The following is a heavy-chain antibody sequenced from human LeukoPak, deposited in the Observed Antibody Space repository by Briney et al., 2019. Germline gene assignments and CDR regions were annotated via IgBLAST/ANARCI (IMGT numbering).Heavy chain of an antibody. D-gene: IGHD1-26*01. Sequence: GGSLRLSCAASGFTFSSYAMSWVRQAPGKGLEWVSAIGSSGGGTYYADSVKGRFTISRDNSRNTLYLQMNSLRAEDTAVYYCAKDQDPYSGSYDYFDSWGQGTLVTVSS. CDR2: IGSSGGGT. CDR3: AKDQDPYSGSYDYFDS. V-gene: IGHV3-23*01. J-gene: IGHJ4*02. CDR1: GFTFSSYA.